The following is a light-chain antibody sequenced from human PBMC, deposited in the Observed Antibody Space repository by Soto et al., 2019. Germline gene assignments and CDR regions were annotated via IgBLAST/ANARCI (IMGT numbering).Light chain of an antibody. V-gene: IGKV1-5*03. J-gene: IGKJ2*01. Sequence: DIQMTQSPSTLSASVGDRVTITCRASHSISNWLAWYQQKPGKAPNLLIYKASSLESGVPSRFSGSGSGTEFTLTISSLQPDDYATYYCQQYNSYPYTFGQGTKLEI. CDR1: HSISNW. CDR3: QQYNSYPYT. CDR2: KAS.